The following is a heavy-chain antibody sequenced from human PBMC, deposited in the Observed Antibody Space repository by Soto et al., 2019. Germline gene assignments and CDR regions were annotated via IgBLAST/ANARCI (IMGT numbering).Heavy chain of an antibody. CDR2: IGVFNGDT. CDR1: GYTFTSYG. Sequence: ASVKVSCKASGYTFTSYGVTWVRQAPGQGLEWMGWIGVFNGDTNYAQKFQGRVTMTTDTPTSTAYMELRSLTSDDTAVYYCARDSSLSVLTDAYWGQGTLVTVS. V-gene: IGHV1-18*01. J-gene: IGHJ4*02. CDR3: ARDSSLSVLTDAY. D-gene: IGHD3-10*01.